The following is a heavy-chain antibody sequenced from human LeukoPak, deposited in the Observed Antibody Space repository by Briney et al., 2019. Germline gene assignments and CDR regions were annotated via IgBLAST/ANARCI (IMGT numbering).Heavy chain of an antibody. Sequence: GGSLRLSCAASGFTFSSYAMSWVRQAPGKGLEWVSAISGSGGSTYYADSVKGRFAISRDNSKNTLYLQMNSLRAEDTAVYYCAKDRQLLRLDTATGYWGQGTLVTVSS. CDR2: ISGSGGST. CDR3: AKDRQLLRLDTATGY. V-gene: IGHV3-23*01. CDR1: GFTFSSYA. D-gene: IGHD5-18*01. J-gene: IGHJ4*02.